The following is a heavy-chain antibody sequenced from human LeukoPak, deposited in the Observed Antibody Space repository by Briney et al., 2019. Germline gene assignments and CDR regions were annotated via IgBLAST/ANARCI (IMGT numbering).Heavy chain of an antibody. CDR1: GFSLSASGMS. D-gene: IGHD5-24*01. J-gene: IGHJ5*02. CDR3: ALMNLGGDNWGLDP. CDR2: IDWADDK. V-gene: IGHV2-70*13. Sequence: SGPTLVKPTQTLTLTCTFSGFSLSASGMSLSWIRQPPGKALEWLALIDWADDKYYTTSLKTRLTVSQDTSKNQVFLTLTNVDPADTATYYCALMNLGGDNWGLDPWGQGTPVTVSS.